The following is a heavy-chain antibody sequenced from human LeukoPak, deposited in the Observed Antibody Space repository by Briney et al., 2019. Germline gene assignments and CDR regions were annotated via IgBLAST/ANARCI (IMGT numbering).Heavy chain of an antibody. D-gene: IGHD3-10*01. V-gene: IGHV4-59*01. J-gene: IGHJ6*02. CDR3: ARGGMVPTNYYYYYAMDV. Sequence: SETLSLTCTVSGGSISSYYWSWIRQSPGKGLVWIGYIYYSGSTNYNPSLKSRVTISVDTSKNQFSLKLSSVTAADTAVYYCARGGMVPTNYYYYYAMDVWGRGTTVTVSS. CDR2: IYYSGST. CDR1: GGSISSYY.